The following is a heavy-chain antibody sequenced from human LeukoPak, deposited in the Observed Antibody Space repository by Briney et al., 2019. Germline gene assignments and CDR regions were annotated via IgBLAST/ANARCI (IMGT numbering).Heavy chain of an antibody. CDR2: IRYDGSNK. V-gene: IGHV3-30*02. Sequence: GGSLRLSCAASGFTFSSYGMHWVRQAPGKGLEWVAFIRYDGSNKHYADSVKGRFTISRDNSKNTLYLQMNSLRAEVTAIYYCAKTLRELSGGAFDIWGQGTMVTVSS. D-gene: IGHD1-26*01. CDR3: AKTLRELSGGAFDI. J-gene: IGHJ3*02. CDR1: GFTFSSYG.